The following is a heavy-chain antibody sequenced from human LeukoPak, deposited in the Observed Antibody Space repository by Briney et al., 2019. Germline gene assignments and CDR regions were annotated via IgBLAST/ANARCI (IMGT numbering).Heavy chain of an antibody. CDR1: GGSISSYH. V-gene: IGHV4-4*07. Sequence: PSETLSLTCTVSGGSISSYHWNWIRQPAGKGLEWIGRLYTSGSTNYNPSLKSRVTMSVDTSKNQFSLNLGSVIAADTAVYYCAREEGIAAGGAFDIWGQGTMVTVSS. J-gene: IGHJ3*02. D-gene: IGHD6-13*01. CDR2: LYTSGST. CDR3: AREEGIAAGGAFDI.